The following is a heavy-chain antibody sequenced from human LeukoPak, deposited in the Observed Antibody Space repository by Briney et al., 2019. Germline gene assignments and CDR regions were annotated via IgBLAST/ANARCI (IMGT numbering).Heavy chain of an antibody. D-gene: IGHD3-3*01. CDR2: MNPNSGNT. J-gene: IGHJ6*02. CDR1: GYAFTSYD. V-gene: IGHV1-8*01. Sequence: ASVKVSCKASGYAFTSYDINWVRQATGQGLEWMGWMNPNSGNTGYAQKFQGRVTMTRNTSISTAYMELSSLRSEDTAVYYCASTTYYDFWSGYYQEGSYGMDVWGQGATVTVSS. CDR3: ASTTYYDFWSGYYQEGSYGMDV.